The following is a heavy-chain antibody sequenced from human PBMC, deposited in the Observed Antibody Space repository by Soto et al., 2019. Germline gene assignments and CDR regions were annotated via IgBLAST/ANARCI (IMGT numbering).Heavy chain of an antibody. CDR1: EFTFSNYA. J-gene: IGHJ6*02. CDR2: ISYDGSHK. Sequence: QVQLVESGGDVVQPGRSLRLSCAASEFTFSNYAMHWVRQAPGKGLEWVAIISYDGSHKFYADSVKGRFTISRDNSNNTLFLQMNRLRAEDTAVYYCARDLSHCSGGTCYSFPGVDVWGQGTTVTVAS. D-gene: IGHD2-15*01. CDR3: ARDLSHCSGGTCYSFPGVDV. V-gene: IGHV3-30-3*01.